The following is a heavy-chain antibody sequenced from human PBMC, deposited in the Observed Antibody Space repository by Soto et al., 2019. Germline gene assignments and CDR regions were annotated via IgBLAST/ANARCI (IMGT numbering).Heavy chain of an antibody. CDR1: GFTFSSYA. Sequence: PGGSLRLSCAASGFTFSSYAMSWVRQAPEKGLEWVSAISGSGGSTYYADSVKGRFTISRDNSKNTLYLQMNSLRAEDTAVYYCAKAYDRYSSSSRFDYWGQGTLVTVSS. V-gene: IGHV3-23*01. CDR2: ISGSGGST. D-gene: IGHD6-6*01. CDR3: AKAYDRYSSSSRFDY. J-gene: IGHJ4*02.